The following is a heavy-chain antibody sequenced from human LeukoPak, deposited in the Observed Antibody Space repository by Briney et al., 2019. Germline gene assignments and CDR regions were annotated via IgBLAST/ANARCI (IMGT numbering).Heavy chain of an antibody. D-gene: IGHD1-26*01. CDR3: ARVRWDSNKAYFDY. CDR1: GGSISSSSYY. J-gene: IGHJ4*02. V-gene: IGHV4-39*07. CDR2: IYYSGST. Sequence: SETLSLTCNVSGGSISSSSYYWGWIRQPPGKGLEWIGSIYYSGSTYYNPSLKSRVTISVDTSKNQFSLELSSVTAADTAVYYCARVRWDSNKAYFDYWGQGTLVTVSS.